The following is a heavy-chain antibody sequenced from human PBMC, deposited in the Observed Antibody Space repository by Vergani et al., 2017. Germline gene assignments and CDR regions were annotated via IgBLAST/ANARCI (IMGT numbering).Heavy chain of an antibody. CDR3: ARDLTPPGTYSSGWYPPDY. J-gene: IGHJ4*02. V-gene: IGHV1-18*01. Sequence: QVQLVQSGAEVKKPGASVKVSCKASGYTFTSYGISWVRQAPGQGLEWMGWISAYNGNTNYAQKLQGRVTMTTDTSTSTAYMELRSLRSDDTAVYYCARDLTPPGTYSSGWYPPDYWGQGTLVTVSS. CDR2: ISAYNGNT. CDR1: GYTFTSYG. D-gene: IGHD6-19*01.